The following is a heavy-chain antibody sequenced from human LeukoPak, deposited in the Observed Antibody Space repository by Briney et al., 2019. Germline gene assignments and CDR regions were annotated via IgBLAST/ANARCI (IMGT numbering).Heavy chain of an antibody. V-gene: IGHV3-23*01. D-gene: IGHD1-1*01. CDR3: ARVGSWNAEPDY. CDR2: ISGSGGST. CDR1: GFTFSSYA. J-gene: IGHJ4*02. Sequence: GGSLRLSCAASGFTFSSYAMSWVRQAPGKGLEWGSAISGSGGSTYYADSVKGRFTISRDNAKNSLYLQMNSLRAEDTAVYYCARVGSWNAEPDYWGQGTLVTVSS.